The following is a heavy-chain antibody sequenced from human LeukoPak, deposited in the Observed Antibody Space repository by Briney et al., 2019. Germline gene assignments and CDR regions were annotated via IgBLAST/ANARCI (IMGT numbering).Heavy chain of an antibody. J-gene: IGHJ4*02. V-gene: IGHV3-30*18. D-gene: IGHD4-17*01. CDR2: ISYDGSNK. Sequence: TGGSLILSCAASGFTFSSYGMHWVRQAPGKGLEWVAVISYDGSNKYYADSVKGRFTISRDNSKNTLYLQMNSLRAEDTAVYYCAKEGGLRSPAFYDYWGQGTLVTVSS. CDR3: AKEGGLRSPAFYDY. CDR1: GFTFSSYG.